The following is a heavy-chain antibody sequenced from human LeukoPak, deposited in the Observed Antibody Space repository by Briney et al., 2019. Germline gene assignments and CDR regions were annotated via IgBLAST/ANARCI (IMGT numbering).Heavy chain of an antibody. CDR1: GFIVSANY. V-gene: IGHV3-53*01. CDR3: AKNPQYYYDSSGFFEY. D-gene: IGHD3-22*01. Sequence: PGGSLRLSCAASGFIVSANYMSWVRQAPGEGLEWVSVVYSGGSTYYADSVKGRFTISRDNSKNTLYLQMNSLRVEDTAVYYCAKNPQYYYDSSGFFEYWGQGTLVTVSS. CDR2: VYSGGST. J-gene: IGHJ4*02.